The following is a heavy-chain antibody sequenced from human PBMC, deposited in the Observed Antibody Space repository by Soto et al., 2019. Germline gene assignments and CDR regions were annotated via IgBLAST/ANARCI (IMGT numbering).Heavy chain of an antibody. J-gene: IGHJ4*02. V-gene: IGHV3-30-3*01. CDR1: GFTFSSYA. CDR2: ISYDGSNK. D-gene: IGHD3-16*02. Sequence: QVQLVESGGGVVQPGSSLRLSCAASGFTFSSYAMHWVRQAPGKGLEWVAVISYDGSNKYYADSVKGRFTISRDNSKNTLYLQMNSLRAEDTAVYYCARNDYVWWSYRYTNWYYDYRGQGTLVTVSS. CDR3: ARNDYVWWSYRYTNWYYDY.